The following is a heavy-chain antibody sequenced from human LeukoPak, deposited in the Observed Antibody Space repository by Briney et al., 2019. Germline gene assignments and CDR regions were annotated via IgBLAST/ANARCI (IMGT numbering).Heavy chain of an antibody. CDR1: GFTFSSYS. V-gene: IGHV3-21*01. CDR3: ARYIVVVPAARAGWFDP. CDR2: ISSSSSYI. J-gene: IGHJ5*02. Sequence: PGGSLRLSCAASGFTFSSYSMNWVRQAPGKGLEWVSSISSSSSYIYYADSVKGRFTISRDNAKNSLYLQMNSLRAEDTAVYYCARYIVVVPAARAGWFDPWGQGTLVTVSS. D-gene: IGHD2-2*01.